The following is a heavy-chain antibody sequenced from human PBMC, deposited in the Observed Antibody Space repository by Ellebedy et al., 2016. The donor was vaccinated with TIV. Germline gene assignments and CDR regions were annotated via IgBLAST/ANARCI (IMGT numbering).Heavy chain of an antibody. J-gene: IGHJ4*02. V-gene: IGHV3-23*01. CDR3: AKDYEGEVILYAVDY. D-gene: IGHD3-10*01. CDR2: ISGSGYST. Sequence: GESLKISXAASGFTFSSYAMSWVRQAPGKGLEWVSAISGSGYSTYYADSVKGRFTISRDNSKNTLYLQMNSLRAEDTAVYYCAKDYEGEVILYAVDYWGQGTLVTVSS. CDR1: GFTFSSYA.